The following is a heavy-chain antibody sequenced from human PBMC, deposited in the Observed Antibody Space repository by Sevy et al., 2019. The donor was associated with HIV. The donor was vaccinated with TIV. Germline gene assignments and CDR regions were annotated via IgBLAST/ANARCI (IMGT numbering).Heavy chain of an antibody. CDR1: GFTFDNYA. J-gene: IGHJ4*02. V-gene: IGHV3-9*01. D-gene: IGHD2-2*01. Sequence: GGSLRLSCAASGFTFDNYAMHWVRQAPGKGLEWVSGISWNSGSIGYADSVKGRFTISRDNAKNSLYLQMNSLRAEDTALYYCAKGPLPAALGASGFDYWGQGTLVTVST. CDR3: AKGPLPAALGASGFDY. CDR2: ISWNSGSI.